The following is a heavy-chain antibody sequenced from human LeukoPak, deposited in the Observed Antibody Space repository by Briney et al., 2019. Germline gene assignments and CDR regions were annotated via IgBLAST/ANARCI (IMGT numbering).Heavy chain of an antibody. V-gene: IGHV4-38-2*02. Sequence: SETLSLTCTVSGYSISSGYYWGWIRQPPGKGLEWIGSIYHSGSTYYNPSLKSRVTISVDTSKNQFSLKLSSVTAADTAVYYCARVAYSSGWYFDYWGQGTLVTVSP. CDR1: GYSISSGYY. J-gene: IGHJ4*02. D-gene: IGHD6-19*01. CDR2: IYHSGST. CDR3: ARVAYSSGWYFDY.